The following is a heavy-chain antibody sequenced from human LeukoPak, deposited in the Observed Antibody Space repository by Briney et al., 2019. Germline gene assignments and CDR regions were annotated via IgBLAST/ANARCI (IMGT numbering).Heavy chain of an antibody. J-gene: IGHJ3*02. D-gene: IGHD2-2*01. CDR1: GYTFTNYG. V-gene: IGHV1-18*01. Sequence: ASVKVSCKASGYTFTNYGISWVRQAPGQGLEWLGWISAFNGNTNYAQNFQDRVTMTTDSSTSTAYMELRSLRSDDTAVYYCATKKGVVVPAALDDAFDIWGLGTMVTVSS. CDR3: ATKKGVVVPAALDDAFDI. CDR2: ISAFNGNT.